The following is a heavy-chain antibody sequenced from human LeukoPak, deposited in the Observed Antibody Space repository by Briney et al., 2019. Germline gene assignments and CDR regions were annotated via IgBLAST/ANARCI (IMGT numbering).Heavy chain of an antibody. CDR1: GYTFTSYD. D-gene: IGHD2-15*01. V-gene: IGHV1-8*03. Sequence: ASVKVSYTAAGYTFTSYDINWVRQATGQGPEWMGWMNPNSGNTGYAQKFQGRVTISRNSSTNTAYMELSSLRPEDTAVYYCARGGRDCSGGTCYRWFDPWGQGTLVTVSS. J-gene: IGHJ5*02. CDR2: MNPNSGNT. CDR3: ARGGRDCSGGTCYRWFDP.